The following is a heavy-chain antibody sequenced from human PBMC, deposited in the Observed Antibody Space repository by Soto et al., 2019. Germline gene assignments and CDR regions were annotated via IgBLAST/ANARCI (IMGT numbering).Heavy chain of an antibody. V-gene: IGHV4-34*01. CDR2: INHSGNT. D-gene: IGHD1-26*01. Sequence: SATLSLTCGVYCDSFRDYYWAWVGEPPGKGLERIGEINHSGNTYYAPSLKSRLSMSVDTSRNHVSLHLTSVTAADTAVYYCATFSIVGTVIFNHWGQGTQVTVS. CDR3: ATFSIVGTVIFNH. CDR1: CDSFRDYY. J-gene: IGHJ4*02.